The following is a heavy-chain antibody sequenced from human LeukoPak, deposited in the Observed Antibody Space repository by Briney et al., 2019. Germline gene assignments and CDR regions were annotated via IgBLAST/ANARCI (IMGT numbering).Heavy chain of an antibody. CDR3: ARDQGTIFDVVNFAMDV. CDR2: MSRDGTDQ. D-gene: IGHD3-3*01. CDR1: GFIFSIYP. V-gene: IGHV3-30*04. Sequence: GRSLRLSCAASGFIFSIYPIHWVRQAPGKGLEWVAIMSRDGTDQRYADSVKGRFTMSRDNSESALYLQMNSLRAEDTAVYYCARDQGTIFDVVNFAMDVWGQGTRVTVSS. J-gene: IGHJ6*02.